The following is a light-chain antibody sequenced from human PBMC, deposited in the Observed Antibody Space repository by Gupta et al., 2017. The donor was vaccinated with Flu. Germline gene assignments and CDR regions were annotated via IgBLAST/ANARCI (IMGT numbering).Light chain of an antibody. J-gene: IGKJ3*01. CDR2: DTS. Sequence: EIVLTPSPATLSLSPGESATLSCRASQSITRYLAWYQQKPGQAPRLLIYDTSNRATGIPARFSGSGSGTDFTLTISSLEPEDFAVYYCQQRSSWPRTFGHGTKVDIK. CDR3: QQRSSWPRT. V-gene: IGKV3-11*01. CDR1: QSITRY.